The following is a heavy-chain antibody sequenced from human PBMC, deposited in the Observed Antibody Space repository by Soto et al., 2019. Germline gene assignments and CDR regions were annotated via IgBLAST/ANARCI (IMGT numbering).Heavy chain of an antibody. CDR3: ARVMDRGAWFDP. D-gene: IGHD5-12*01. J-gene: IGHJ5*02. Sequence: SVTLSLTCFISGGTITSYYWRWVPQPPGKGLEWIGYISYSGATNCKPSLRSRVTIAVDTSKEHFSLKLTSVTAADTAVYYCARVMDRGAWFDPWGKGTRVTV. CDR2: ISYSGAT. V-gene: IGHV4-59*01. CDR1: GGTITSYY.